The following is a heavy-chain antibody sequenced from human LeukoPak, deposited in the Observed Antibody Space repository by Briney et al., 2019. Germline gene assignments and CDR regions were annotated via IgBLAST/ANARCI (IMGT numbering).Heavy chain of an antibody. CDR2: TKPDGSAE. Sequence: GGSLRLSCAASGFTFRNYWMGWVRQAPGKGLEWVANTKPDGSAEYYADSVRGRFTTSRDNANNFLYLQMNSLRAEDTAVYYCAREGGLNTNFDYWGQGTLVIVSS. D-gene: IGHD5-12*01. V-gene: IGHV3-7*01. CDR3: AREGGLNTNFDY. CDR1: GFTFRNYW. J-gene: IGHJ4*02.